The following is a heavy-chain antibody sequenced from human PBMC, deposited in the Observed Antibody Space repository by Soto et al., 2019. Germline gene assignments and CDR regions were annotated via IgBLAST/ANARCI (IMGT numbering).Heavy chain of an antibody. J-gene: IGHJ5*02. CDR3: ARLLSSSFAFWLDP. CDR2: MSISGGTP. V-gene: IGHV3-11*01. CDR1: GFTFSDHY. D-gene: IGHD6-13*01. Sequence: QVQLVESGGGLVRPGGSLRLSCAASGFTFSDHYMSWIRQAPGKGLEWVSYMSISGGTPSYADSVKGRFTIARDNAKNSLYLQMNSLKADDTAGYFCARLLSSSFAFWLDPWGQGTLVTVSS.